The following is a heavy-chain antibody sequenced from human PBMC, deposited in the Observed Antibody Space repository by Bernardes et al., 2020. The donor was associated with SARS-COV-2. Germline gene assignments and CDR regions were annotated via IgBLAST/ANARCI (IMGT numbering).Heavy chain of an antibody. Sequence: GSLRLSCAASGFTFSSYDMSWVRQAPGKGLEWVSTISYSGGRTHYADSVKGRFTISRDNSDNTVYLQMTSLRAADTAVYYCTKDPQYSNDIDHWGQGTLVTVSS. D-gene: IGHD6-6*01. CDR1: GFTFSSYD. J-gene: IGHJ1*01. V-gene: IGHV3-23*01. CDR3: TKDPQYSNDIDH. CDR2: ISYSGGRT.